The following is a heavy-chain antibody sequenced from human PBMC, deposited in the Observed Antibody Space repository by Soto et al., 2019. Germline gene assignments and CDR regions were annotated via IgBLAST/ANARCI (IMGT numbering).Heavy chain of an antibody. V-gene: IGHV1-69*13. J-gene: IGHJ6*04. D-gene: IGHD2-15*01. Sequence: GASVKVSCKASGGTVSSYAISWVRQAPGQGLEWMGGIIPIFSTANYAQKFQGRVTITADESTSTAYMELSSLRSEETAVYYCARGDTVVVAAIPRYYGMDVWGKGTRVTVSS. CDR1: GGTVSSYA. CDR3: ARGDTVVVAAIPRYYGMDV. CDR2: IIPIFSTA.